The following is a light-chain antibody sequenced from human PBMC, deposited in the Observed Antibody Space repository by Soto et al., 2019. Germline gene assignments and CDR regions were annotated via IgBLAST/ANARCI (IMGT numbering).Light chain of an antibody. Sequence: EVVLTQSPATLSLSPGERATLSCRASESVFGYLAWYQHKPGQAPRLLIYDASNMATGVPARFSGSGSGTDFTLTISSLEPEDFAVYYCQQRYRWPPITFGQGTRLDNK. V-gene: IGKV3-11*01. CDR2: DAS. CDR1: ESVFGY. J-gene: IGKJ5*01. CDR3: QQRYRWPPIT.